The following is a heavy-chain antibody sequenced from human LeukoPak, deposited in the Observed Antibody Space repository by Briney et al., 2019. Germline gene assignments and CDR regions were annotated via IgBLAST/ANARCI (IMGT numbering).Heavy chain of an antibody. CDR3: ARVNSSSWYEDWFDP. D-gene: IGHD6-13*01. V-gene: IGHV1-8*02. CDR2: MNPNSGNT. Sequence: ASVKVSCKASGYTFTSYYIHWVRQAPGQGLEWMGWMNPNSGNTGYAQKFQGRVTMTRNTSISTAYMELSSLRSEDTAVYYCARVNSSSWYEDWFDPWGQGTLVTVSS. J-gene: IGHJ5*02. CDR1: GYTFTSYY.